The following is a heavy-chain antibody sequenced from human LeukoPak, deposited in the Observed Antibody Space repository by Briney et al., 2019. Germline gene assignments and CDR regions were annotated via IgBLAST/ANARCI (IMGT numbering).Heavy chain of an antibody. D-gene: IGHD6-13*01. V-gene: IGHV3-23*01. J-gene: IGHJ4*02. CDR1: GFTFGSSA. CDR2: FSRSGPDT. CDR3: AIASLGSWYYFDY. Sequence: GGSLRLSCAASGFTFGSSAMSWVRQAPGKGPEWVSTFSRSGPDTYYADSVKGQFTIFRDNSKNTLYLQMNSLTAEDTAVYYCAIASLGSWYYFDYWGQGTLVTVSS.